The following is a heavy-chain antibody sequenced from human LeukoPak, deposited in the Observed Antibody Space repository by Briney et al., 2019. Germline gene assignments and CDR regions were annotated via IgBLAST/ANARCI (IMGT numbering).Heavy chain of an antibody. J-gene: IGHJ3*02. D-gene: IGHD2-15*01. Sequence: GESLKISCKVSGYSFTSYWIGWVRQMPGKGLEWMGIIYPGDSDTRYSPSFQGQVTISAGKSISTAYLQWSSLKASDTAMYYCARRGYCSGGSCFSNAFDIWGQGTMVTVSS. V-gene: IGHV5-51*01. CDR2: IYPGDSDT. CDR3: ARRGYCSGGSCFSNAFDI. CDR1: GYSFTSYW.